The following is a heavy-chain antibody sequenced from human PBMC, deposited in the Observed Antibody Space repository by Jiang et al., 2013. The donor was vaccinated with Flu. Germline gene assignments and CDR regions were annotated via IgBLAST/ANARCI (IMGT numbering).Heavy chain of an antibody. J-gene: IGHJ4*02. CDR3: AKPRSGYFRGWDY. D-gene: IGHD3-3*01. V-gene: IGHV3-23*01. CDR2: IGASGADT. CDR1: GFTFSNYA. Sequence: VQLLESGGTLVQPGGSLRLSCAASGFTFSNYAMSWVRQAPGKGLEWVSAIGASGADTYYTDSVKGRFTISRDNSKNTLDLQMNSLRVEDTAIYYCAKPRSGYFRGWDYWGQGTPVTVSS.